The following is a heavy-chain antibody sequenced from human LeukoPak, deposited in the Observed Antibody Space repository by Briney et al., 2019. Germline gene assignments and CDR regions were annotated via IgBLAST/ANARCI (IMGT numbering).Heavy chain of an antibody. CDR1: GFTFSDYY. Sequence: PGGSLRLSCAASGFTFSDYYMSWIRQAPGKGLEWVAVISYDGSKKYYADSVKGRFTISRDNSKNTLYLQMNSLRAEDTAVYYCAKTLGYCSGGSCYSGVIDYWGQGTLVTVSS. CDR3: AKTLGYCSGGSCYSGVIDY. CDR2: ISYDGSKK. V-gene: IGHV3-30*18. J-gene: IGHJ4*02. D-gene: IGHD2-15*01.